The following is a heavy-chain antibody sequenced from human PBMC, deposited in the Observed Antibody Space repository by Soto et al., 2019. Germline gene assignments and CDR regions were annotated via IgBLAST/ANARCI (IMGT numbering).Heavy chain of an antibody. V-gene: IGHV4-30-2*01. CDR1: GGSISSGGYS. D-gene: IGHD3-22*01. J-gene: IGHJ3*02. CDR2: IYHSGST. CDR3: ARDRMYYYDSSGLGDDAFDI. Sequence: QLQLQESGSGLVKPSQTLSLTCAVSGGSISSGGYSWSWIRQPPGKGLEWIGYIYHSGSTYYNPSLKSRVTIPVDRSKNQFSLKLSSVTAADTAVYYCARDRMYYYDSSGLGDDAFDIWGQGTMVTVSS.